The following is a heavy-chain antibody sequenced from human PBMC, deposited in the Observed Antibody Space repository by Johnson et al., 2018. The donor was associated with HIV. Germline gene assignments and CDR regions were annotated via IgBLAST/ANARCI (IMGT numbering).Heavy chain of an antibody. J-gene: IGHJ3*02. CDR1: GFTFSSYA. D-gene: IGHD3-22*01. CDR2: MSYDGGNK. V-gene: IGHV3-30*04. CDR3: AREGYYYDSSGYYVAFDI. Sequence: QVPLVESGGGVVQHARSLRLSCAASGFTFSSYAMHWVRQAPGKGLERVAVMSYDGGNKYYADSAKGRFTIPRDNSKNTLYLQMNSLRAEDTAVYYCAREGYYYDSSGYYVAFDIWGQGTMVTVSS.